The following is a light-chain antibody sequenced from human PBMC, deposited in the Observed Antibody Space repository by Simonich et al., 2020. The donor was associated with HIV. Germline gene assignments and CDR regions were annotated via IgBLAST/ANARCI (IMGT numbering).Light chain of an antibody. J-gene: IGKJ3*01. CDR3: QQANSFPFT. Sequence: DIQLTQSPSSLSASVGDRVTITFRASQSISSYLNWYQQKPGKAPKLLIYAASSLQSGVPSRFSGSGSGTDFTLTISSLQPEDFATYYCQQANSFPFTFGPGTKVDIK. CDR1: QSISSY. V-gene: IGKV1-39*01. CDR2: AAS.